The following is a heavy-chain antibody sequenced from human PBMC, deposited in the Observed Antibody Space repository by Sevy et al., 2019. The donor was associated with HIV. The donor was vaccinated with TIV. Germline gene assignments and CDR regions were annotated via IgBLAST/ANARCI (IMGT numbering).Heavy chain of an antibody. Sequence: GGSLRLSCAASGFTFNYHFMNWVRQVPGKGLEWVSYISNASSYINYSDSVKGRFTISRDNAKNLVFLEMNNLRPEDTAVYFCARGDYYGSLYYFDYWGQGTLVTVSS. CDR3: ARGDYYGSLYYFDY. V-gene: IGHV3-21*01. CDR2: ISNASSYI. J-gene: IGHJ4*02. D-gene: IGHD3-10*01. CDR1: GFTFNYHF.